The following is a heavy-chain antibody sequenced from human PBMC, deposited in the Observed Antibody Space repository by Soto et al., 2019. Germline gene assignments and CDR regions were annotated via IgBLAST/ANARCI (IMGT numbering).Heavy chain of an antibody. CDR2: ISSNGGST. Sequence: PGGSLRLSCSASGFTFSSYAMHWVRQAPGKGLEYVSAISSNGGSTYYGDSVKGRFTISRDNSKNTLYLQMSSLRAEDTAVYYCGSEQTGTNALDAFDIWGQGTMVTVSS. V-gene: IGHV3-64D*06. J-gene: IGHJ3*02. CDR3: GSEQTGTNALDAFDI. D-gene: IGHD1-7*01. CDR1: GFTFSSYA.